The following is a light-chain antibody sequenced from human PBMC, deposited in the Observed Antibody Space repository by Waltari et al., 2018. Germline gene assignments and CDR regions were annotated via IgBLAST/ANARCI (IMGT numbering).Light chain of an antibody. Sequence: EIVLTQSPASLSLSPGESPPLSCRASQRVNTYLAWYQQKPGQPPRLLIYDASTRATGVPARFVGSGSGTDFTLTITRLEPEDFAVYYCQERSNWPGGSFGGGTKVETK. V-gene: IGKV3-11*01. CDR3: QERSNWPGGS. CDR1: QRVNTY. CDR2: DAS. J-gene: IGKJ4*01.